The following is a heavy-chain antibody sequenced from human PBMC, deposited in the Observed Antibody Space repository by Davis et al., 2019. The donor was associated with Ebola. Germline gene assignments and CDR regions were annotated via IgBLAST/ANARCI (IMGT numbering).Heavy chain of an antibody. CDR2: ISYDGSNK. CDR3: ARGRKGSSWHFDY. V-gene: IGHV3-30*03. D-gene: IGHD6-13*01. Sequence: GESLKISCAASGFTFSSYGMHWVRQTPGKGLEWVAVISYDGSNKYYADSVKGRFTISRDNAKNSLYLQMNSLRDEDTAVYYCARGRKGSSWHFDYWGQGTLVSVSS. J-gene: IGHJ4*02. CDR1: GFTFSSYG.